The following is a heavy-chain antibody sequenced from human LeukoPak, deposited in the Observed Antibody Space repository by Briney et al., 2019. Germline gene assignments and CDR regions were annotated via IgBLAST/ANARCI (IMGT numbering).Heavy chain of an antibody. CDR3: ARGAYYYED. CDR1: GLTFSNYW. CDR2: IKQDGSEK. V-gene: IGHV3-7*01. D-gene: IGHD3-22*01. J-gene: IGHJ4*02. Sequence: PGGSLRLSCAASGLTFSNYWMDWVRQAPGKGLEWVANIKQDGSEKNYVDSVKGRFTISRDNAKNSLYLQMNSLRAEDTAVYYCARGAYYYEDWGQGTLVTVSS.